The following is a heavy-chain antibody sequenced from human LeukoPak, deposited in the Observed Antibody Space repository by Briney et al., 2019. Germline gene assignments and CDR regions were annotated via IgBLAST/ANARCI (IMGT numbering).Heavy chain of an antibody. Sequence: SETLSLTCTVSGGSISSYYWSWIRQPPGKGLEWIGEINHSGSTNYNPPLKSRVTISVDTSKNQFSLKLSSVTAADTAVYYCARGRYYYGSGSHYTLFDYWGQGTLVTVSS. CDR1: GGSISSYY. CDR3: ARGRYYYGSGSHYTLFDY. V-gene: IGHV4-34*01. J-gene: IGHJ4*02. D-gene: IGHD3-10*01. CDR2: INHSGST.